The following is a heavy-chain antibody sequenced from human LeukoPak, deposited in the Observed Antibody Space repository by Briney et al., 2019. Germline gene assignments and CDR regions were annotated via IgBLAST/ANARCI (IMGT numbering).Heavy chain of an antibody. V-gene: IGHV1-46*01. CDR2: INPSGGST. D-gene: IGHD5-24*01. CDR3: ARDKMAGRDGYNFGIFDI. Sequence: ASVKVSCKASGYTFTSYYMHWVRQAPGQGLEWMGIINPSGGSTSYAQKFRGRVTMTRDTSTSTVYMELSSLRSEDTAVYYYARDKMAGRDGYNFGIFDIWGQGTMVTVSS. CDR1: GYTFTSYY. J-gene: IGHJ3*02.